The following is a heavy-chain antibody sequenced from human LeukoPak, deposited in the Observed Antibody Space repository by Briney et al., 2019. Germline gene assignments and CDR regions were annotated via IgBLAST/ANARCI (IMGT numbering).Heavy chain of an antibody. Sequence: PGGSLRLSCAGSGFSFSRYWMAWVRQAPGKGLEWVASINQDVSRTHYVDSVKGRFTISRDNAKSSLFLQMTSLRVEDTAVYYCARLKDDVTKFDYWGQGTLVTVSS. J-gene: IGHJ4*02. CDR3: ARLKDDVTKFDY. CDR2: INQDVSRT. D-gene: IGHD2-8*01. V-gene: IGHV3-7*01. CDR1: GFSFSRYW.